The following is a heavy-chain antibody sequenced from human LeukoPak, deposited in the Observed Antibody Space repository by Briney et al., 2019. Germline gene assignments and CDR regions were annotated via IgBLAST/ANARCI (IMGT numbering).Heavy chain of an antibody. CDR1: GGSISSSSYY. Sequence: PSETLSLTCTVSGGSISSSSYYWGWIRQPPGKGLEWIGSIYYSGSTHYNPSLKSRVTISVDTSKNQFSLKLSSVTAADTAVYYCASQRRRYSSSVQEFDYWGQGTLVTVSS. D-gene: IGHD6-6*01. CDR3: ASQRRRYSSSVQEFDY. J-gene: IGHJ4*02. V-gene: IGHV4-39*07. CDR2: IYYSGST.